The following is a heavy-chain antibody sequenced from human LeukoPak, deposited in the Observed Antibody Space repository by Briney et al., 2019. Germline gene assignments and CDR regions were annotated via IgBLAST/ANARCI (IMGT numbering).Heavy chain of an antibody. D-gene: IGHD3-10*01. CDR1: GFPFSSYE. Sequence: GGSLRLSCAASGFPFSSYEMKWVRQATGRGLEWVSYINSRANIIHFPDSVKGRFTISRDNAKNSLYLQMSSLRAEDTAVYYCASEGAIRGVIDYWGQGTLVTVSS. V-gene: IGHV3-48*03. J-gene: IGHJ4*02. CDR3: ASEGAIRGVIDY. CDR2: INSRANII.